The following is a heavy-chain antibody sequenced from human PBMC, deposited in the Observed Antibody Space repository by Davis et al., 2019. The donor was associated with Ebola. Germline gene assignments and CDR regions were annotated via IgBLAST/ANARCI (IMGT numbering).Heavy chain of an antibody. J-gene: IGHJ4*02. CDR3: TGSDGDYDY. Sequence: GESLKISCAASGFTFSGSAMHWVRQASGKGLEWVGRLRSKANSYATAYAASVKGRFTISRDDSKNTAYLQMNSLKTEDTAVYYCTGSDGDYDYWGQGTLVTVSS. D-gene: IGHD4-17*01. CDR2: LRSKANSYAT. CDR1: GFTFSGSA. V-gene: IGHV3-73*01.